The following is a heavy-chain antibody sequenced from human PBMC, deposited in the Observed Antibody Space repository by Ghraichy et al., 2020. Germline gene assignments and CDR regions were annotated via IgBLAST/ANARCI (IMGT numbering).Heavy chain of an antibody. J-gene: IGHJ5*02. CDR1: GGSISSGGYS. Sequence: SETLSLTCAVSGGSISSGGYSWSWIRQPPGKGLEWIGYIYHSGSTYYNPSLKSRVTISVDRSKNQFSLKLSSVTAADTAVYYCARTAADSSGYYYINNWFDPWGQGTLVTVSS. V-gene: IGHV4-30-2*01. D-gene: IGHD3-22*01. CDR3: ARTAADSSGYYYINNWFDP. CDR2: IYHSGST.